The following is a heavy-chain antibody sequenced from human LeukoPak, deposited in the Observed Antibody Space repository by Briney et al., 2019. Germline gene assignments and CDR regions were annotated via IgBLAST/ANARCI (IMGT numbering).Heavy chain of an antibody. Sequence: GGSLRLSCAASGFTFDDYAMHWVRQAPGKGLEWVSGISWNSGSIGYADSVKGRFTIPRDNAKNSLYLQMNSLRAEDMALYYCAKDIASSYYYYYMDVWGKGTTVTVSS. J-gene: IGHJ6*03. CDR2: ISWNSGSI. CDR1: GFTFDDYA. CDR3: AKDIASSYYYYYMDV. D-gene: IGHD6-6*01. V-gene: IGHV3-9*03.